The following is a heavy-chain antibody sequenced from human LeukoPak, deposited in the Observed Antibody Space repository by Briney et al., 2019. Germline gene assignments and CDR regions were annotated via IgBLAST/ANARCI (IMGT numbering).Heavy chain of an antibody. Sequence: ASAKVSCKASGYTFTGYYMHWVRQAPGQGLEWMGWINPNSGGTNYAQKFQGRVTMTRDTSISTAYMELSRLRSDDTAVYYCAREPTQPYCSSTSCLAAVDYWGQGTLVTVSS. V-gene: IGHV1-2*02. CDR1: GYTFTGYY. CDR3: AREPTQPYCSSTSCLAAVDY. CDR2: INPNSGGT. J-gene: IGHJ4*02. D-gene: IGHD2-2*01.